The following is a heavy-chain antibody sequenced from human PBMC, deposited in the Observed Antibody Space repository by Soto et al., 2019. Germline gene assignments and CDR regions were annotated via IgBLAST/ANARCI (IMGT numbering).Heavy chain of an antibody. J-gene: IGHJ4*02. CDR1: GGSISSYY. CDR2: IYYSGST. CDR3: ARHYGDYFDY. D-gene: IGHD4-17*01. V-gene: IGHV4-59*08. Sequence: SETLSLTCTVSGGSISSYYWSWIRQPPGKGLEWIGYIYYSGSTNYNPSLKSRVTISVDTSKSQFSLKLSSVTAADTAVYYCARHYGDYFDYWGQGTLVTVSS.